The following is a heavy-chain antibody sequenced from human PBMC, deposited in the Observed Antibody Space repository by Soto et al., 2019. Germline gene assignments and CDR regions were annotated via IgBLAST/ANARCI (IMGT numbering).Heavy chain of an antibody. CDR1: GFTVSSNY. Sequence: EVQLVESGGGLIQPGGSLRLSCAASGFTVSSNYMSWVRQAPGKGLEWVSVIYSGGSTYYADSVKGRFTISRDNSKNTLYPQLNSLRAEDTSVYYCARVLTSLRGVILRSYYYYGMDVWGQGTTVTVSS. V-gene: IGHV3-53*01. D-gene: IGHD3-10*01. CDR3: ARVLTSLRGVILRSYYYYGMDV. J-gene: IGHJ6*02. CDR2: IYSGGST.